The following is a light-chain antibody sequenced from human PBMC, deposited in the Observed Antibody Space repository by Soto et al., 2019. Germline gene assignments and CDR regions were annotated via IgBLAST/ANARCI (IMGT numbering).Light chain of an antibody. CDR2: KAS. CDR1: QSISSW. CDR3: QQEGFT. V-gene: IGKV1-5*03. J-gene: IGKJ3*01. Sequence: DIPMTQSPSTLSASVGDRVTITCRASQSISSWLAWYQQKPGKAPKLLIYKASSLESGVPSRFSGSGSGTEFTLTISSLQPDDFATYYCQQEGFTFGPGTKVDIK.